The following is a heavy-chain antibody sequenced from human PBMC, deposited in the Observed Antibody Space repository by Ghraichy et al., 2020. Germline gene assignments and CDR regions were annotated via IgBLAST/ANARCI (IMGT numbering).Heavy chain of an antibody. D-gene: IGHD3-16*01. J-gene: IGHJ1*01. CDR1: GSTFSTYY. V-gene: IGHV1-46*01. CDR3: AREGLSGVRLEDH. CDR2: IGPTTGIT. Sequence: ASVKVSCKASGSTFSTYYLHWVRQAPGQGLEWMGLIGPTTGITTYAQNFQRRVTMTSDTSPSTVYMELRSLVSEDTAVYHFAREGLSGVRLEDHWGQGTLVTV.